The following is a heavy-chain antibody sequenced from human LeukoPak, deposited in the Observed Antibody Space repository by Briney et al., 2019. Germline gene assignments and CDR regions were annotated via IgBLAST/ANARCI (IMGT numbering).Heavy chain of an antibody. D-gene: IGHD3-10*01. CDR1: GFTLSSYS. Sequence: GGSLRLSCAASGFTLSSYSMNWVRQAPGKGLEWVSSISSSSSYIYYADSVKGRFTISRDNAKNSLYLQMNSLRAEDTAVYYCARDRDLLWFGERGMDVWGQGTTVTVSS. J-gene: IGHJ6*02. CDR3: ARDRDLLWFGERGMDV. V-gene: IGHV3-21*01. CDR2: ISSSSSYI.